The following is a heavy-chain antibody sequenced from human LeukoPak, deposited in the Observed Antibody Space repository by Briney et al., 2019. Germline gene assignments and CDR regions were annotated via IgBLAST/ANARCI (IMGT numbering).Heavy chain of an antibody. CDR2: IYTSGSR. CDR3: ARQSCSSTSCPHRNVFDI. V-gene: IGHV4-4*09. D-gene: IGHD2-2*01. CDR1: GGSLIGYY. Sequence: SETLSLTCAVSGGSLIGYYWTWIRQPPGKGLEWIGYIYTSGSRNYNPSLKSRVTISVDMSKNQSSLQLSSVTAADTAVYYCARQSCSSTSCPHRNVFDIWGKGTMVTVSP. J-gene: IGHJ3*02.